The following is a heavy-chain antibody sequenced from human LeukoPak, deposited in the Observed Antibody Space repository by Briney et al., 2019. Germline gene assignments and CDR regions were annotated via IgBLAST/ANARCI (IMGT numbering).Heavy chain of an antibody. CDR1: GYTFTTYA. Sequence: GASVKVSCKASGYTFTTYAMNWVRQAPGQGLEWMGWINTNTGNPAYAQGFTGRFVFSLDTSVSTAYLQISSLKAEDTAVYYCARKYYYDSSGYSNTGVDYWGQGTLVTVSS. CDR3: ARKYYYDSSGYSNTGVDY. J-gene: IGHJ4*02. D-gene: IGHD3-22*01. CDR2: INTNTGNP. V-gene: IGHV7-4-1*02.